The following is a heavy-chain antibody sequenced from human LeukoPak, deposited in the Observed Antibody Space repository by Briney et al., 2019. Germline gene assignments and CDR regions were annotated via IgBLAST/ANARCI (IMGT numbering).Heavy chain of an antibody. D-gene: IGHD4-23*01. V-gene: IGHV4-59*11. CDR3: ARDYLGGNPDAFDI. J-gene: IGHJ3*02. CDR2: IYYSGST. Sequence: PSETLSLTCTVSGGSISSHYWSWIRQPPGKGLAWIGYIYYSGSTNYNPSLKSRVTISVDTSKNQFSLKLSSVTAADTAVYYCARDYLGGNPDAFDIWGQGTMVTVSS. CDR1: GGSISSHY.